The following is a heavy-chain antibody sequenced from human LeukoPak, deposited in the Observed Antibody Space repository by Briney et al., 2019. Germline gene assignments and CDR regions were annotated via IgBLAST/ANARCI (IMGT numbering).Heavy chain of an antibody. CDR3: AGPGSSGSHPRSGYYYYMDV. CDR2: IIPIFGKA. D-gene: IGHD3-10*01. CDR1: GGTFSSYA. J-gene: IGHJ6*03. V-gene: IGHV1-69*13. Sequence: GASVKVSCKASGGTFSSYAISWVRQAPGQGLEWMGGIIPIFGKANYAQRFQGRVTITADESTSTAHMELSSLRSEDTAVYYCAGPGSSGSHPRSGYYYYMDVWGKGTTVTVSS.